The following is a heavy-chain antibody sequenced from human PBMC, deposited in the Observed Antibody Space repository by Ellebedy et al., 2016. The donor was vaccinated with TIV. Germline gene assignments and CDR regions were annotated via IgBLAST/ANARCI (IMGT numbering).Heavy chain of an antibody. J-gene: IGHJ6*04. CDR2: ISYDGSNK. CDR3: ARGPRGVAGLWDV. CDR1: GFTLSIYT. Sequence: GESLKISCAASGFTLSIYTMYWVRQAPGKGLEWVAGISYDGSNKYYTESVKGRFTISRDNSKNTLYLQIDSLRVEGTAVYYCARGPRGVAGLWDVWGKGTTVTVPS. D-gene: IGHD6-19*01. V-gene: IGHV3-30*04.